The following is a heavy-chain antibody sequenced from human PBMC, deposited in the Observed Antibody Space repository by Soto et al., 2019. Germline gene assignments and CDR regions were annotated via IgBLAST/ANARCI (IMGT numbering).Heavy chain of an antibody. D-gene: IGHD3-3*01. CDR2: IYYSGST. J-gene: IGHJ4*02. CDR1: GGSISSGDYY. Sequence: PSETLSLTCTVSGGSISSGDYYWSWIRQPPGKGLEWIGYIYYSGSTYYNPSLKSRVTISVDTSKNQFSLKLSSVTAADTAVYYCARAAGITIFGVVSMRGPALDYWGQGTLVTVSS. V-gene: IGHV4-30-4*01. CDR3: ARAAGITIFGVVSMRGPALDY.